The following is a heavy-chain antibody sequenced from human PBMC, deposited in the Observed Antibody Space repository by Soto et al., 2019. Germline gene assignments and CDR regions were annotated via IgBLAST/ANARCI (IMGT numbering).Heavy chain of an antibody. D-gene: IGHD2-15*01. CDR2: IYYSGST. Sequence: QLLASGPGLVKPSETLSLTCTVSGGSISSSSYYWGWIRQPPGKGLEWIGSIYYSGSTYYNPSLKSRVTISVDTSKNQFSLKLSSVTAADTAVYYCARQIYCSGGSCYYIFDYWGQGTLVTVSS. V-gene: IGHV4-39*01. J-gene: IGHJ4*02. CDR1: GGSISSSSYY. CDR3: ARQIYCSGGSCYYIFDY.